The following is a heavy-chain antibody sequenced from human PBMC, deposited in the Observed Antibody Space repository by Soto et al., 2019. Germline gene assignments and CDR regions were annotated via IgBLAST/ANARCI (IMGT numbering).Heavy chain of an antibody. J-gene: IGHJ4*02. D-gene: IGHD3-10*01. CDR1: GGSFSGYY. CDR3: ARRRMTMVRGVINHFDY. CDR2: INHSGST. V-gene: IGHV4-34*01. Sequence: SETLSLTCAVYGGSFSGYYWSWIRQPPGKGLEWIGEINHSGSTNYNPSLKSRVTISVDTSKNQFSLKLSSVTAADTAVYYCARRRMTMVRGVINHFDYWGQGTLVTVYS.